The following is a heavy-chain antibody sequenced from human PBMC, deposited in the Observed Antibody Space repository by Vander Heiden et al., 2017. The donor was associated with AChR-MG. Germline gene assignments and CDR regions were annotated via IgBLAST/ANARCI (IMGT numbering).Heavy chain of an antibody. D-gene: IGHD6-19*01. CDR2: IYPGDSDT. CDR3: ARLPLGLVPLYYFDY. V-gene: IGHV5-51*03. J-gene: IGHJ4*02. CDR1: GYSFTSYW. Sequence: EVQLVQSGAEGKKPGESLKISCKGYGYSFTSYWIGWVRQMPGKGLEWMGIIYPGDSDTRYSPSFQGQVTISADKSISTAYLQWSSLKASDTAMYYCARLPLGLVPLYYFDYWGQGTLVTVSS.